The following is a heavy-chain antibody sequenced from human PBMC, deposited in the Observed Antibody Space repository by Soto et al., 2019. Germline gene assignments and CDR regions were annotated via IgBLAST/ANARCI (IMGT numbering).Heavy chain of an antibody. CDR1: GGSISSSSYY. V-gene: IGHV4-39*01. CDR2: IYYSGST. Sequence: QLQLQESGPGLVKPSETLSLTCTVSGGSISSSSYYWGWIRQPPGKGLEWIGSIYYSGSTYYNPSLKSRVTISVDTSKNQFSLKLSSVTAADSAVYYCWGYIVVVPADFISYYYYYYMDVWGKGTTVTVSS. CDR3: WGYIVVVPADFISYYYYYYMDV. J-gene: IGHJ6*03. D-gene: IGHD2-2*01.